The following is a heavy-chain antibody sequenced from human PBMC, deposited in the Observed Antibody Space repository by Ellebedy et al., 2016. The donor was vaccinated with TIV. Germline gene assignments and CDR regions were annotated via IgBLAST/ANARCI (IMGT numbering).Heavy chain of an antibody. CDR1: GFTFSSYA. CDR3: ARVGPPLDIVVVVAGYEIDY. V-gene: IGHV3-21*01. D-gene: IGHD2-15*01. J-gene: IGHJ4*02. CDR2: ISSSSYI. Sequence: GGSLRLSCAASGFTFSSYAMNWVRQAPGKGLEWVSSISSSSYIYYADSVKGRFTISRDNAKNSLYLQMNSLRAEDTAVYYCARVGPPLDIVVVVAGYEIDYWGQGTLVTVSS.